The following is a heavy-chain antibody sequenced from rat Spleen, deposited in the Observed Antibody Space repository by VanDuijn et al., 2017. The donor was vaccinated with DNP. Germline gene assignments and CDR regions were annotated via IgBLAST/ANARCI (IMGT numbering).Heavy chain of an antibody. CDR2: IGSNGGT. CDR1: GLSLTSNS. Sequence: QVQLKESGPGLVQPSQTLSLTCTVSGLSLTSNSVSWIRQPPGKGRAWMGVIGSNGGTDYNSAIKSRLSISRDTSKSQVFLKMNSLQTEDTAMYFCASANSGYAMDAWGQGTSVTVSS. D-gene: IGHD4-3*01. J-gene: IGHJ4*01. V-gene: IGHV2-47*01. CDR3: ASANSGYAMDA.